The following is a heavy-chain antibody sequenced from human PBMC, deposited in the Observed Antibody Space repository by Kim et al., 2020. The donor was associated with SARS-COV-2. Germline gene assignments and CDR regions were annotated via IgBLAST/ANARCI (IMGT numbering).Heavy chain of an antibody. D-gene: IGHD3-22*01. CDR2: IYTSGST. J-gene: IGHJ4*02. V-gene: IGHV4-4*07. Sequence: SETLSLTCTVSGGSISSYYWSWIRQPAGKGLEWIGRIYTSGSTNYNPSLKSRVTMSVDTSKNQFSLKLSSVTAADTAVYYCARGNYYDSSGYLDYFDYWGQGTLVTVSS. CDR3: ARGNYYDSSGYLDYFDY. CDR1: GGSISSYY.